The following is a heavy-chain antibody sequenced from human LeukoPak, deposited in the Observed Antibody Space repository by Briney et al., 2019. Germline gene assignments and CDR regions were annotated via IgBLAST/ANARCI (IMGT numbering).Heavy chain of an antibody. CDR3: AKQLGYCSDGSCYFPY. V-gene: IGHV3-23*01. Sequence: GGSLRLSCAASGFTFSSSAMSWVRQAPGKGLEWVSAISNNGGCTYYADSVQGRFTISRDNSKSTLCLQMNSLRAEDTAVYYCAKQLGYCSDGSCYFPYWGQGTLVTVSS. CDR2: ISNNGGCT. J-gene: IGHJ4*02. CDR1: GFTFSSSA. D-gene: IGHD2-15*01.